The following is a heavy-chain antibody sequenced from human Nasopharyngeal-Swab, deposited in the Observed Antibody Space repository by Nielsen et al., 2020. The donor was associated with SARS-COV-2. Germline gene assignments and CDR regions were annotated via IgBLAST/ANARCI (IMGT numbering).Heavy chain of an antibody. CDR3: ARDVTTVTTPYFDY. Sequence: ASVKVSCKASGGTFSSYAISWVRQAPGQGLEWMGWISAYNGNTNYAQKLQGRVTMTTDTSTSTAYMELRSLRSDDTAVYYCARDVTTVTTPYFDYWGQGTLVTSPQ. J-gene: IGHJ4*02. CDR1: GGTFSSYA. D-gene: IGHD4-17*01. V-gene: IGHV1-18*04. CDR2: ISAYNGNT.